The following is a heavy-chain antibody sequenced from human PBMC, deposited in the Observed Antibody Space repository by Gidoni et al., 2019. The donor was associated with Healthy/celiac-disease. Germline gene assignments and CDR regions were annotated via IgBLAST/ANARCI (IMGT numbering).Heavy chain of an antibody. CDR3: ARGTAYGDSFDY. J-gene: IGHJ4*02. V-gene: IGHV3-33*01. CDR2: IWYDGSNK. Sequence: QPGRSLRLSCAASGFTFSSYGMHWVRQAPGKGLEWVAVIWYDGSNKYYADSVKGRFTISRDNSKNTLYLQMNSRRAEDTAVYYCARGTAYGDSFDYWGQGTLVTVSS. CDR1: GFTFSSYG. D-gene: IGHD4-17*01.